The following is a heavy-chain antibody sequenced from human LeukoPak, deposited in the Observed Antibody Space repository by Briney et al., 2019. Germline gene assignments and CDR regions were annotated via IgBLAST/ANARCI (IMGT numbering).Heavy chain of an antibody. CDR3: ARDYGSGSWMNYYYYYGMDV. CDR2: INSDGSST. CDR1: GFTFSSYW. J-gene: IGHJ6*02. D-gene: IGHD3-10*01. V-gene: IGHV3-74*01. Sequence: PGGSLRLSCAASGFTFSSYWMHWVRQAPGKGLVWVSRINSDGSSTSYADSVKGRFTISRDNAKNTLYLQMNSLRAEDTAVYYCARDYGSGSWMNYYYYYGMDVWGQGTTVTVSS.